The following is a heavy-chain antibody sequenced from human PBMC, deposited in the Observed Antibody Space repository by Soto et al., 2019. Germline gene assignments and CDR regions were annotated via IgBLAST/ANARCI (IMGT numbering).Heavy chain of an antibody. CDR2: ISNDGSNP. V-gene: IGHV3-30-3*01. D-gene: IGHD3-22*01. CDR1: EFTFSNYA. CDR3: ARTGYDSSGYFVEYYFDY. Sequence: QVQLVESGGGVVQPERSLRLSCAASEFTFSNYAMHWARQARGTGLEWVAVISNDGSNPYYADSVKGRFTISRDNSKNTLYLQMNSLRPEDTAVYYCARTGYDSSGYFVEYYFDYWGQGTLVTVSS. J-gene: IGHJ4*02.